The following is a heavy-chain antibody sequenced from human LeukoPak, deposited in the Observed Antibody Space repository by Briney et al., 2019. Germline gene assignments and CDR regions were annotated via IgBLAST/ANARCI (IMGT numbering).Heavy chain of an antibody. J-gene: IGHJ3*01. CDR1: GFTFSRHW. CDR2: IDGAGGEK. V-gene: IGHV3-7*01. Sequence: GGSLRLSCEASGFTFSRHWLTWVRQAPGKGLEWVGNIDGAGGEKHYVDSVKGRFTIARDNAKTSLYLHMNSLRAEDTAVYYCARDGVPAARDLWGQGTMVIVSS. D-gene: IGHD2-2*01. CDR3: ARDGVPAARDL.